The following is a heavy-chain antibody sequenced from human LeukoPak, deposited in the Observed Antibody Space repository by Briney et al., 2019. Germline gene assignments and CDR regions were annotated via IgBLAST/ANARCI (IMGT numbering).Heavy chain of an antibody. CDR2: IHNSRGT. J-gene: IGHJ5*02. CDR3: GKVGGNSNS. Sequence: SETLSLTCTVSGGSITSDIFYWIWLRQHPGKDLEWIGSIHNSRGTSYNPSLESRLTISVDTSGNQFFLKMSYVTAADTAMYYCGKVGGNSNSWGQGTLVTVSS. V-gene: IGHV4-31*03. D-gene: IGHD4-23*01. CDR1: GGSITSDIFY.